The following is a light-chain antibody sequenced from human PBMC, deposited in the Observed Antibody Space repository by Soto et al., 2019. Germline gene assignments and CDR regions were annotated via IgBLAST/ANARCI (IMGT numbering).Light chain of an antibody. CDR1: QSVSSN. CDR2: GAS. CDR3: QQRSNWWT. V-gene: IGKV3-11*01. Sequence: EIVLTQYPATLSLSPEERATLSCRASQSVSSNLAWYQQKPVQAPRLLIYGASTRATGIPARFSGSGSGTDFTLTISSLEPEDFAVYYCQQRSNWWTFGPGTKVDI. J-gene: IGKJ1*01.